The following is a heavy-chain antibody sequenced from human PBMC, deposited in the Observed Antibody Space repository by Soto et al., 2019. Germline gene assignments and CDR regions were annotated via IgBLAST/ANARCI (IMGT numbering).Heavy chain of an antibody. Sequence: QVQLVESGGGVVQPGRSLRLSCAASGFTFSSYGMHWVRQAPGKGLEWVAVIWYDGSNKYYADSVKGRFTISRDNSKNRRYLQMNSLRAEDTAVYYCARDPGGDQDYWGQGTLVTVSS. CDR3: ARDPGGDQDY. CDR1: GFTFSSYG. J-gene: IGHJ4*02. V-gene: IGHV3-33*01. CDR2: IWYDGSNK. D-gene: IGHD4-17*01.